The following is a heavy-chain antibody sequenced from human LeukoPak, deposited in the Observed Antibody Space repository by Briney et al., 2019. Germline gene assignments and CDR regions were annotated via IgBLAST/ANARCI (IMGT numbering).Heavy chain of an antibody. V-gene: IGHV4-59*01. CDR2: IYYSGST. CDR3: ARVKWELQKSYYFVY. J-gene: IGHJ4*02. CDR1: GVSISSYY. Sequence: SETLSLTCTDSGVSISSYYWSWIRQPPGKGLEWIAYIYYSGSTNYNPSLKSRVTISVDRSKNQFSLKLSSVTAADTAVYYCARVKWELQKSYYFVYWDQRTLVTVSS. D-gene: IGHD1-26*01.